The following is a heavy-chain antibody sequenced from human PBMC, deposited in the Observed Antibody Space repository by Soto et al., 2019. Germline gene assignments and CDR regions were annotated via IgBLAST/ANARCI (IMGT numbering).Heavy chain of an antibody. V-gene: IGHV1-69*01. CDR3: AVNTIIVGDRLTSWDYDL. D-gene: IGHD3-22*01. CDR1: GGTFSSYA. Sequence: QVQLVQSGAEVKKPGSSVKVSCKASGGTFSSYAISWVRQAPGQGLEWMGGIIPIFGTANYAQKFQGRVTITGDESTRTDYMGLSSLRSEDTAVDYCAVNTIIVGDRLTSWDYDLWGRGTLVTVSS. J-gene: IGHJ2*01. CDR2: IIPIFGTA.